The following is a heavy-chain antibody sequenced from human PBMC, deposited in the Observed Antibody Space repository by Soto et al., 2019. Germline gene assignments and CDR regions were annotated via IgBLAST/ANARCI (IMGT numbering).Heavy chain of an antibody. D-gene: IGHD3-16*01. CDR3: AMVDVYVTPSPQDV. J-gene: IGHJ6*02. V-gene: IGHV1-18*01. Sequence: QVQLVQSGAEVKNPGASVKVSCKASGYTFTRYGIGWARQDPGQGLEWMGWINTYNGNTNYAQNVQGRVTLTTDTSTSTAYMQLRSLRSNATAIYYCAMVDVYVTPSPQDVWGQGTTVIVSS. CDR1: GYTFTRYG. CDR2: INTYNGNT.